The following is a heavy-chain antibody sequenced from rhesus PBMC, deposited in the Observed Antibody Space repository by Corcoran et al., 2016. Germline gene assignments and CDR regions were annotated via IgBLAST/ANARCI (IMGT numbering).Heavy chain of an antibody. J-gene: IGHJ4*01. Sequence: EVQLVQSGAEVKRPGESLKISCKTSGYSFNNYWIHWVRHMSGKGLEWMGAIDASNWEARYSPSFQGKVTMSADKSITTAYLQWSSLKASETATYYCARGRTLGFDYWGQGVLVTVSS. V-gene: IGHV5-20*02. CDR3: ARGRTLGFDY. D-gene: IGHD2-39*01. CDR2: IDASNWEA. CDR1: GYSFNNYW.